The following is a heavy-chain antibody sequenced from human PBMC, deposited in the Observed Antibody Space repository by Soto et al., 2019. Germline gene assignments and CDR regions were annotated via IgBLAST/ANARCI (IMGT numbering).Heavy chain of an antibody. V-gene: IGHV1-18*04. CDR1: GYTFTSYG. CDR2: ISAYNGNT. Sequence: GASAKVSCKASGYTFTSYGISWVRQAPGQGLEWMGWISAYNGNTNYAQKLQGRVTMTTDTSTSTAYMELRSLRSDDTAVYYCARDVGYSYGYLPYYYGMDVWGQGTTVTVSS. CDR3: ARDVGYSYGYLPYYYGMDV. J-gene: IGHJ6*02. D-gene: IGHD5-18*01.